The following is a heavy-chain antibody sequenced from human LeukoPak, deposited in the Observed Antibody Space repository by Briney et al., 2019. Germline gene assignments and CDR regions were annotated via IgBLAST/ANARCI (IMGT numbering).Heavy chain of an antibody. V-gene: IGHV4-34*01. CDR1: GGSFSGYY. CDR2: INHSGST. CDR3: ARGPGPLNYYDSSGWSYFDY. Sequence: SETLPLTCAVYGGSFSGYYWSWIRQPPGKGLEWIGEINHSGSTNYNPSLKSRVTISVDTSKNQFSLKLSSVTAADTAVYYCARGPGPLNYYDSSGWSYFDYWGQGTLVTVSS. D-gene: IGHD3-22*01. J-gene: IGHJ4*02.